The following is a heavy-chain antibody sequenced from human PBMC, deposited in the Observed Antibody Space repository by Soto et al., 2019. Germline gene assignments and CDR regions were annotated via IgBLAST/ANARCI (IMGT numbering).Heavy chain of an antibody. CDR3: ARGTSVDY. J-gene: IGHJ4*02. Sequence: ASVKVSCKASGFTFASYGISWVRQAPGQGLEWMGWISGYDGNTKYAQKFQGRVSMTTDTSTSTAYMEVRSLRSDDTAVHYCARGTSVDYWGQGTLVTVSS. CDR1: GFTFASYG. V-gene: IGHV1-18*04. CDR2: ISGYDGNT.